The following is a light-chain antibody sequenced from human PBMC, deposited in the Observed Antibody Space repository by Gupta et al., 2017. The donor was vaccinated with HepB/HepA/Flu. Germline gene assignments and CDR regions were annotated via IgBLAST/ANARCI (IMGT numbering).Light chain of an antibody. CDR3: SSYADSNNYV. CDR2: DVN. V-gene: IGLV2-8*01. Sequence: QSALTQPPSASGSPGQSVTISCTGTSRDVGSYNFVSWYQQHPHKAPKLILYDVNKRPSGVPDRFSGSKSGNTASLTVSGLQAEDEADYYFSSYADSNNYVFGTGTWVTVL. J-gene: IGLJ1*01. CDR1: SRDVGSYNF.